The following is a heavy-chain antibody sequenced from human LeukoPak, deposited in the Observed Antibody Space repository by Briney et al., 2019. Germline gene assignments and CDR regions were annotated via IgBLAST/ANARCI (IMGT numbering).Heavy chain of an antibody. D-gene: IGHD6-13*01. J-gene: IGHJ4*02. V-gene: IGHV3-30*18. CDR3: AKSGIAAA. CDR1: GFTFSSYA. Sequence: PGGFLRLSCAASGFTFSSYAMSWVRQAPGKGLEWVAVISYDGSNKYYADSVKGRFTISRDNSKNTLYLQMNSLRAEDTAVYYCAKSGIAAAWGQGTLVTVSS. CDR2: ISYDGSNK.